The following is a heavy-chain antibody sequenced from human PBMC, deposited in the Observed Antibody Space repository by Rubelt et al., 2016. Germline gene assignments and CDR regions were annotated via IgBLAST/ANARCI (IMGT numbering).Heavy chain of an antibody. CDR3: ARHSPALYWWFDL. J-gene: IGHJ2*01. CDR2: VNHAAVT. D-gene: IGHD2-21*01. Sequence: CGEGLLKPSETLSLTCVVSGGSFSGYSWSWVRQPPEKGLEWIGDVNHAAVTVYSPSLKSRVTISLDTSKNQFSLKLTSATAADTAVYYCARHSPALYWWFDLWGRGTLVVVSS. CDR1: GGSFSGYS. V-gene: IGHV4-34*01.